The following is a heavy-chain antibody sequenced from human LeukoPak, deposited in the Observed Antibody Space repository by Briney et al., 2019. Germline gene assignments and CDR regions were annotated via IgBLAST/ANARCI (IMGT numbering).Heavy chain of an antibody. D-gene: IGHD5-18*01. J-gene: IGHJ4*02. V-gene: IGHV4-39*07. CDR2: IYYSGST. CDR1: GGSISSSSYY. CDR3: ARGRRGYSYGY. Sequence: SETLSLTCTVSGGSISSSSYYWGWIRQPPGKGLEWIGSIYYSGSTYYNPSLKSRVTISVDTSKNQFSLKLSSVTAADTAVYYCARGRRGYSYGYWGQGTLVTVSS.